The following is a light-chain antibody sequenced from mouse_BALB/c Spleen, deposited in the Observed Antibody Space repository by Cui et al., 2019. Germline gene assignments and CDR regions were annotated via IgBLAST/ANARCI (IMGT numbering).Light chain of an antibody. CDR3: QQFWSPPFT. CDR2: NAK. Sequence: DIQMTQCPASLPASVGETVTITCRASGNINNYLAWYQQKQGKSPQLLVYNAKTLADGVPSRFSGSGSGTKYSLTINSLQHEDFGTYYCQQFWSPPFTFGSGTKLEIK. V-gene: IGKV12-41*01. J-gene: IGKJ4*01. CDR1: GNINNY.